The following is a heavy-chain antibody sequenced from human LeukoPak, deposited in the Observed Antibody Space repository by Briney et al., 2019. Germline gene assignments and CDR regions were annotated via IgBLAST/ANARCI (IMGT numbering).Heavy chain of an antibody. J-gene: IGHJ4*02. CDR1: GYTFTSYD. V-gene: IGHV1-8*01. CDR2: MNPKSGNT. Sequence: ASVKVSCKASGYTFTSYDINWVRQATGQGLEWMGWMNPKSGNTGYAQKFQGRVTMTRNTSISTAYMELSSLRSEDTAVYYCARFGDYRKAPTDYWGQGTLVTVSS. D-gene: IGHD4-17*01. CDR3: ARFGDYRKAPTDY.